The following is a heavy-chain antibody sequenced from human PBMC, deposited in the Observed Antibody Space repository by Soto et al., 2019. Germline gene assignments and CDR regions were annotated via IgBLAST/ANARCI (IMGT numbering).Heavy chain of an antibody. J-gene: IGHJ4*02. CDR3: RRGGEVYNFGAVY. D-gene: IGHD1-1*01. CDR1: GGGNLRDYR. CDR2: IIPKLGSA. Sequence: QVQLVQSGAEVKEPGSSVKVSCKASGGGNLRDYRTTWVRRAPGQGLEWMGGIIPKLGSANYAQNFQGRVTVTADESTNTVYMELRSLRSDDTAVYYCRRGGEVYNFGAVYWSPGTPGTVSS. V-gene: IGHV1-69*01.